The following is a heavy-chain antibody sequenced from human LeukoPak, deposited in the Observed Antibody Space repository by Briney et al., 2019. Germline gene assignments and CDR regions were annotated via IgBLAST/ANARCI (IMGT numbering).Heavy chain of an antibody. Sequence: GRSLRLSCAASGFTFSIYGMHWVRQAPGKGLEWVAVIWNDGSNKYYADSVKGRFTISRDNAKNTLYLQMNSLRAEDTAVYYCAKARGYCSGGTCYSGFDYWGQGTLVTVSS. V-gene: IGHV3-33*06. CDR3: AKARGYCSGGTCYSGFDY. CDR1: GFTFSIYG. D-gene: IGHD2-15*01. J-gene: IGHJ4*02. CDR2: IWNDGSNK.